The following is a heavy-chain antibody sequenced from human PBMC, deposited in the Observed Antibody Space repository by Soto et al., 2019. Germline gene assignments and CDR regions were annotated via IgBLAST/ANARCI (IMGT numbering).Heavy chain of an antibody. J-gene: IGHJ4*02. CDR1: GHTLTELS. CDR2: FDPEDGET. V-gene: IGHV1-24*01. Sequence: QVQLVQSGAEVKKPGASMKVSCKVSGHTLTELSMHWVRQAPGKGLEWMGGFDPEDGETIYAQKFQGRVTMTEDTSTDTAYMEVSSLRSEDTAVYYCATVAQTGDGFQWFGEFRHWCQGTMDTVSS. CDR3: ATVAQTGDGFQWFGEFRH. D-gene: IGHD3-10*01.